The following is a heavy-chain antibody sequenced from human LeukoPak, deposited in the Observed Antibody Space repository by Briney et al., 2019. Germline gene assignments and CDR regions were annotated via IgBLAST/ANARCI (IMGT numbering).Heavy chain of an antibody. D-gene: IGHD6-19*01. Sequence: ASVKVSCKTSGFTFTTYTMHWVRQARGQRLEWMGWINAANGNTQYSQKFQGRVTITRDTSASTAYMELSSLRSEDTAVYYCARGAPIRVAVAATFDPWGQGTLVTVPS. CDR2: INAANGNT. CDR3: ARGAPIRVAVAATFDP. J-gene: IGHJ5*02. V-gene: IGHV1-3*01. CDR1: GFTFTTYT.